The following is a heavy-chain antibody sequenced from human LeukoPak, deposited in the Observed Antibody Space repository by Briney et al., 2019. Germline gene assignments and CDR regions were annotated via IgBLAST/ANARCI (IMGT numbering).Heavy chain of an antibody. CDR3: ARGLHNWDYAFDI. CDR2: MNPNSGNT. CDR1: GYTFTSYD. D-gene: IGHD1-20*01. V-gene: IGHV1-8*01. J-gene: IGHJ3*02. Sequence: VASVKVSCKASGYTFTSYDINWVRQATGQGLEWMGWMNPNSGNTGYAQKFQGRVTMTRNTSISTAYMELSSLRSEDTAVYYCARGLHNWDYAFDIWGQGTMVTVSS.